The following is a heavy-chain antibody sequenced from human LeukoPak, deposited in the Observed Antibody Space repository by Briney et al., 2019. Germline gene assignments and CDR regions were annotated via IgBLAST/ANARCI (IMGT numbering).Heavy chain of an antibody. CDR2: VNPNSGGT. CDR3: ASDYYDSSGSARSAFDI. Sequence: ASVKVSCKASGYTFTGYYMHWVRQAPGQGLEWMGWVNPNSGGTNYAQKFQGRVTMTRATSISTAYMALSRLRSDDTAVYYCASDYYDSSGSARSAFDIWGQGTMVTVSS. CDR1: GYTFTGYY. V-gene: IGHV1-2*02. J-gene: IGHJ3*02. D-gene: IGHD3-22*01.